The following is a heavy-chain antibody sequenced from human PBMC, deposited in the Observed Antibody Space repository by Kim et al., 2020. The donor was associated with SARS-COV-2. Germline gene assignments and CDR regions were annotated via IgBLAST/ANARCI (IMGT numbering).Heavy chain of an antibody. CDR3: ARQRVEMATGEYAFDI. CDR1: GGSISSYY. CDR2: IYYSGST. D-gene: IGHD5-12*01. Sequence: SETLSLTCTVSGGSISSYYWSWIRQPPGKGLEWIGYIYYSGSTNYNPSLKSRVTISVDTSKNQFSLKLSSVTAADTAVYYCARQRVEMATGEYAFDIWGQGTMVTVSS. J-gene: IGHJ3*02. V-gene: IGHV4-59*08.